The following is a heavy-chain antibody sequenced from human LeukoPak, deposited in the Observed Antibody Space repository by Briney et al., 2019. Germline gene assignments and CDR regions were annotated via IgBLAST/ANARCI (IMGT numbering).Heavy chain of an antibody. Sequence: GGALRLSCAVSGITLSNYGMTWVRQAPGKGLEWVAGLSGSGGSTNYADSVKGRFTVSRDNAKNTLYLQMNSLRAEDAAVYFCAKRGVVIRVILVGFHKEAYYFDSWGQGVLVTVSS. D-gene: IGHD3-22*01. V-gene: IGHV3-23*01. CDR1: GITLSNYG. CDR2: LSGSGGST. CDR3: AKRGVVIRVILVGFHKEAYYFDS. J-gene: IGHJ4*02.